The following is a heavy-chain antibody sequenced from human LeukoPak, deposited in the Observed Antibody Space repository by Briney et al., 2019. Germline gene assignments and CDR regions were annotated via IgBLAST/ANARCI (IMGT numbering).Heavy chain of an antibody. Sequence: ASVKVSCKASGYTFTGYYMYWVRQAPGRGLEWMGWINPNSGGTNYAQKFQGRVTMTRDTSISTAYMELSRLRSDDTAVYYCAATYYYDSSGYRPIDYWGQGTLVTVSS. J-gene: IGHJ4*02. CDR2: INPNSGGT. CDR3: AATYYYDSSGYRPIDY. D-gene: IGHD3-22*01. CDR1: GYTFTGYY. V-gene: IGHV1-2*02.